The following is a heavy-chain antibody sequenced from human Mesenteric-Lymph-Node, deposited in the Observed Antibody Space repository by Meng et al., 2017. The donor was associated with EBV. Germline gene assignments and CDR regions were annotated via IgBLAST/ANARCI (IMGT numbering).Heavy chain of an antibody. Sequence: QVQRQASGPGLVKPSPTVSLPCAASGGSIAGGSYWSWVRQPPGKGLEWIAFIHYSGDTYYNPSLKSRLTISVDTSKDQLSLRLRSVTAADTAVYYCARRSGSYYGYFDYWGQGTLVTVSS. CDR2: IHYSGDT. V-gene: IGHV4-30-4*01. D-gene: IGHD1-26*01. CDR3: ARRSGSYYGYFDY. J-gene: IGHJ4*02. CDR1: GGSIAGGSY.